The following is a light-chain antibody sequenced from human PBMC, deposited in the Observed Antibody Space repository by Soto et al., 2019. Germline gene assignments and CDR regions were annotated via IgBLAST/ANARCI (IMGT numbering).Light chain of an antibody. CDR2: DAS. V-gene: IGKV1-5*01. J-gene: IGKJ1*01. Sequence: DIQMTQSPSTLSASVGDRVTITCRASQSISTWLAWYQQKPGKAPKLLIYDASSLESGVPSRFSGSGSGTEFTLTIXSLKPDDFATYYCQEYQSYSRRFGQGTKVDI. CDR1: QSISTW. CDR3: QEYQSYSRR.